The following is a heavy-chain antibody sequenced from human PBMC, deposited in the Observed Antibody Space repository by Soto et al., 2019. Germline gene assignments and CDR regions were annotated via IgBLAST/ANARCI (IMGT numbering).Heavy chain of an antibody. D-gene: IGHD5-18*01. J-gene: IGHJ4*02. Sequence: PVGSLRLSCAASGFTFSSYAMSWVRQAPGKGLEWVSSISGSGGTTYYADSVKGRFTISRDNSKNTLYLQMNSLRAEDTAEYYCERGYTKIDYWGQGTLVTVSS. CDR2: ISGSGGTT. CDR1: GFTFSSYA. V-gene: IGHV3-23*01. CDR3: ERGYTKIDY.